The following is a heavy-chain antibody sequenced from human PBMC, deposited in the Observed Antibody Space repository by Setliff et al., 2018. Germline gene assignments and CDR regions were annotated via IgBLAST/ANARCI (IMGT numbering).Heavy chain of an antibody. CDR1: GYSFTSYW. V-gene: IGHV5-51*01. CDR3: ARRIGTGHQAFDI. D-gene: IGHD6-13*01. Sequence: GESLTISCRGSGYSFTSYWIGWVRQMPGKGLEWMGIIYPGDSDTRYSPSFQGQVTISADKSISTAYLQWSSLKASDTAMYYCARRIGTGHQAFDIWGQGTMVTVSS. J-gene: IGHJ3*02. CDR2: IYPGDSDT.